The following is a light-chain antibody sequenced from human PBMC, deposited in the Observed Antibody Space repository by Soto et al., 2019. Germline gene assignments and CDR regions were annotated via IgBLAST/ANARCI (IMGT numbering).Light chain of an antibody. J-gene: IGLJ1*01. V-gene: IGLV2-14*01. CDR3: CSYTSRTTYV. Sequence: QSVLTQPASVSESPGQSITISCTGTASDVGGYNYVSWYQQHPGKAPKLMIHAVSNRPSGISSRFSGSKSGNTASLTIPGLQSEDEADYFCCSYTSRTTYVFGTGTKVTVL. CDR1: ASDVGGYNY. CDR2: AVS.